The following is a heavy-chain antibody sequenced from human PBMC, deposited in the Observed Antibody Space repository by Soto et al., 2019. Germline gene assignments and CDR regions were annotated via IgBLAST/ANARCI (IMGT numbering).Heavy chain of an antibody. V-gene: IGHV4-38-2*02. D-gene: IGHD2-2*01. Sequence: PSETLSLTCRGSCCSISSSHYCGWIRKHPGKGLEWIGSMSHSGSTYYNPSLKSRVTISIDTAKNQCSLRLNAGTAADTAGYYCARGGIVILPGSPHSFGPWGLRTL. CDR1: CCSISSSHY. J-gene: IGHJ5*02. CDR2: MSHSGST. CDR3: ARGGIVILPGSPHSFGP.